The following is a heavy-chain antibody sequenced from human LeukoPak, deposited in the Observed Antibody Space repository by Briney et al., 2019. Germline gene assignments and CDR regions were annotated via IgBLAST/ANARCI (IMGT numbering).Heavy chain of an antibody. CDR3: AREEDTYGHPGFAY. D-gene: IGHD5-18*01. V-gene: IGHV4-61*01. CDR1: GGSASSGSYY. CDR2: IYYKGNT. J-gene: IGHJ4*02. Sequence: PSETLSLTCTVSGGSASSGSYYWSWLRQPPGKGLEWIGYIYYKGNTNSNPSLKSRVTVSIDTSKNQFSLSLSSVTAADTAVYYCAREEDTYGHPGFAYWSQGTLVTVSS.